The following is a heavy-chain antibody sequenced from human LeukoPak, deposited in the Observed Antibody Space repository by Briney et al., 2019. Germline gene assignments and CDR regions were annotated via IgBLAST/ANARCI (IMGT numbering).Heavy chain of an antibody. D-gene: IGHD4-11*01. Sequence: GASVNVSSTASVYMFTNYDINWVRQATGQGLEWMGWMNPQSGNTGYAQKFRGRVTITRDTSITTAYMELSSLRSEATAVYYCARGPNYSSFGSAYYYYMDVWGKGTTVTVSS. CDR2: MNPQSGNT. J-gene: IGHJ6*03. CDR1: VYMFTNYD. V-gene: IGHV1-8*03. CDR3: ARGPNYSSFGSAYYYYMDV.